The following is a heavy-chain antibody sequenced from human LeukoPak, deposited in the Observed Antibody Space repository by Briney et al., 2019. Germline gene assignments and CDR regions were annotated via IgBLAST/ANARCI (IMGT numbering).Heavy chain of an antibody. CDR2: IIPIFGTA. CDR1: GGTFSSYA. Sequence: AASVKVSCKASGGTFSSYAISWVRQAPGQGLEWMGGIIPIFGTANYAQKFQGRVTITADESTSTAYMELSSLRSEDTAVYYCARVGTPTWYFDLWGRGTLVTVSS. D-gene: IGHD1-1*01. CDR3: ARVGTPTWYFDL. J-gene: IGHJ2*01. V-gene: IGHV1-69*13.